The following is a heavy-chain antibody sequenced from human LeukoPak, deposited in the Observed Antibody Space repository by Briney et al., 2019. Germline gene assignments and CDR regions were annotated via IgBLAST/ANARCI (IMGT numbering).Heavy chain of an antibody. CDR1: GFTFSSYV. D-gene: IGHD1-26*01. CDR2: ISFPGSFE. V-gene: IGHV3-30*14. J-gene: IGHJ3*02. CDR3: AREGPLVGANIGAFDI. Sequence: PGGSLRLSCAASGFTFSSYVMHWVRQAPGEGLEWVAVISFPGSFEYYADSVKGRFTISADSSKSTLFLQMSSLRDEDTAVYYCAREGPLVGANIGAFDIWGQGTMVTVSS.